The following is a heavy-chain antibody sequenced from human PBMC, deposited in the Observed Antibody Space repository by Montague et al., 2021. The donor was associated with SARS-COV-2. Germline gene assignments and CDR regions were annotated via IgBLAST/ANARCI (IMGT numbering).Heavy chain of an antibody. Sequence: CAISGDSVSITAAAWNWIRQSPPTGLEWLGRTYYRSEWHTDYAVSVEGRLSIDADTSKNQFSLQPHSVTPEDPAVYYCASGWTLFDWGQGTLVTVSS. CDR3: ASGWTLFD. J-gene: IGHJ4*02. CDR2: TYYRSEWHT. V-gene: IGHV6-1*01. D-gene: IGHD6-19*01. CDR1: GDSVSITAAA.